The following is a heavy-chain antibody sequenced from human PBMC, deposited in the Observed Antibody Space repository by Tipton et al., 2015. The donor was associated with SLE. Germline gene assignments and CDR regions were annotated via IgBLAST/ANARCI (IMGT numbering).Heavy chain of an antibody. CDR3: ARYEQPYYFDY. CDR2: VYPGDSET. V-gene: IGHV5-51*03. Sequence: QLVQSGAEVKKAGESLKISCKGSGYTFRNYWIGWVRQMPGKGLEWMGIVYPGDSETRYSPSFQGQVTISADKSISTAYLQWSSLKASDTAVYYCARYEQPYYFDYWGQGTLVTVSS. CDR1: GYTFRNYW. D-gene: IGHD3-10*01. J-gene: IGHJ4*02.